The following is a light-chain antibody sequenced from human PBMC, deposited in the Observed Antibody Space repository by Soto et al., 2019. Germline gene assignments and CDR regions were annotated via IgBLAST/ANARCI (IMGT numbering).Light chain of an antibody. CDR2: WAS. V-gene: IGKV4-1*01. CDR1: QSVLYSSNNKNY. Sequence: DIVMTQSPDSLAVSLGERATINCKSSQSVLYSSNNKNYLAWYQQKPGQPPKLLIYWASTRESRVPDRFSGSGSGTDFTLTISSLQAEDVAFYYCQQYYSSPVTFGPGTKVDIK. CDR3: QQYYSSPVT. J-gene: IGKJ3*01.